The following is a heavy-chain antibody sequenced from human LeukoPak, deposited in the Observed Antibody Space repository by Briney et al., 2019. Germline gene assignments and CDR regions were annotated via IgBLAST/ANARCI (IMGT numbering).Heavy chain of an antibody. Sequence: SETLSLTCTVSGGSISSYYWSWIRQPPGQGLEWIGYIYYSGSTNYNPSLKSRVTISVDTSKNQFSRKLSSVTAADTAVYYCARGLGTMVRGIEYPDYWGQGTLVTRSS. CDR3: ARGLGTMVRGIEYPDY. CDR2: IYYSGST. V-gene: IGHV4-59*01. J-gene: IGHJ4*02. CDR1: GGSISSYY. D-gene: IGHD3-10*01.